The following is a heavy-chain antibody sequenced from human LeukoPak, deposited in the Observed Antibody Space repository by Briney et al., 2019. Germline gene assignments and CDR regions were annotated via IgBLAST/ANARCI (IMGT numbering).Heavy chain of an antibody. J-gene: IGHJ4*02. V-gene: IGHV3-21*04. D-gene: IGHD6-13*01. CDR2: ISSSSYI. Sequence: GGSLRLSCAASGFTFSSYSMNWVRQAPGKGLEWVSSISSSSYIYYADSVKGRFTISRDNAKNSLYLQMNSLRAEDTAVYYCADYSSSWYVFDYWGQGTLVTVSS. CDR3: ADYSSSWYVFDY. CDR1: GFTFSSYS.